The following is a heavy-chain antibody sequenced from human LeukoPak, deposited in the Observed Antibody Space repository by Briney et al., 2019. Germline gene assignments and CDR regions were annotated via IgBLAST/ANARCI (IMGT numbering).Heavy chain of an antibody. J-gene: IGHJ4*02. CDR2: SNAGNGNT. Sequence: ASVKVSCKASGYTFTSYAMHWVRQAPGQRLEWMGWSNAGNGNTKYSQEFQGRVTITTDESTSTAYMELSSLRSEDTAVYYCARMRGNSYGEKEADYWGQGTLVTVSS. V-gene: IGHV1-3*02. CDR1: GYTFTSYA. CDR3: ARMRGNSYGEKEADY. D-gene: IGHD5-18*01.